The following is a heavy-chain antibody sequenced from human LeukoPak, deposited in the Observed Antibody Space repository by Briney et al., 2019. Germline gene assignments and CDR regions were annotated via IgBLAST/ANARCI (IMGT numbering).Heavy chain of an antibody. CDR2: INHSGST. V-gene: IGHV4-34*01. CDR3: ARGVWLRWLQNWFDP. J-gene: IGHJ5*02. D-gene: IGHD5-24*01. Sequence: PSETLSLTCAVYGGPFSGYYWSWIRQPPGKGLEWIGEINHSGSTNYNPSLKSRVTISVDTSKNQFSLKLSSVTAADTAVYYCARGVWLRWLQNWFDPWGQGTLVTVSS. CDR1: GGPFSGYY.